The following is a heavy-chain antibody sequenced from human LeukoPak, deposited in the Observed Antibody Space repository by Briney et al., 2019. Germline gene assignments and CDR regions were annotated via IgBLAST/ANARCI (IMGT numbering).Heavy chain of an antibody. CDR2: IFITGNT. Sequence: SETLSLTCSVPGGSISGHYWSWIRQPPGKELEWIGYIFITGNTIYNPSLSSRVTMSLDTSKNQFSLKLSSVTAADTVVYYCARFAYCGTGCWYYFDFWGRGMLVTVSS. D-gene: IGHD2-21*02. V-gene: IGHV4-4*09. CDR3: ARFAYCGTGCWYYFDF. CDR1: GGSISGHY. J-gene: IGHJ4*02.